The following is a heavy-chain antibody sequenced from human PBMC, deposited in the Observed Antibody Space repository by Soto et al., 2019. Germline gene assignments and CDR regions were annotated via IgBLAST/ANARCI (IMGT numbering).Heavy chain of an antibody. J-gene: IGHJ4*02. Sequence: QVQLVESGGGVVQPGRSLRLSCAASGFTFSSYAMHWVRQAPGKGLEWVAVISYDGSNKYYADSVKGRFTISRDNSKNTLYLQMNSLRAEDTAVYYCARDIAAAGPGDFDYWGQGTLVTVSS. D-gene: IGHD6-13*01. CDR1: GFTFSSYA. CDR2: ISYDGSNK. CDR3: ARDIAAAGPGDFDY. V-gene: IGHV3-30-3*01.